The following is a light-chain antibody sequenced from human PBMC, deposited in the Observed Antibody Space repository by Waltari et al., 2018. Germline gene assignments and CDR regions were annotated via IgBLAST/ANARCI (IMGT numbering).Light chain of an antibody. J-gene: IGLJ2*01. V-gene: IGLV1-40*01. CDR3: QSFDSSLNAVL. Sequence: QSVLTQPPSVSGAPGQRVTIPCTGSSSNIGAGYAVHWYQQFPGTAPKLLIYHNSNRPSGVPDRFSGSKSGTSASLAITGLLAEDEADYYCQSFDSSLNAVLFGGGTKLTVL. CDR1: SSNIGAGYA. CDR2: HNS.